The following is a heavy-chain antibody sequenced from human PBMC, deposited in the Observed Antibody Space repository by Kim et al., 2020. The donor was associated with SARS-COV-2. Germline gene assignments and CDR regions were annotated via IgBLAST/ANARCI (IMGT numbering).Heavy chain of an antibody. CDR1: GFTFSIYA. J-gene: IGHJ4*03. CDR2: ISLDGSDN. CDR3: AREHRLYYYGSSSYPDY. Sequence: GGSLRLSCAASGFTFSIYAMHWVRRAPGKGLEPVSVISLDGSDNYYADSVKGRFTISRDNSKNTLYLQMNGLRVEDTAEYYCAREHRLYYYGSSSYPDYWGQRPVVAVT. V-gene: IGHV3-30*04. D-gene: IGHD3-10*01.